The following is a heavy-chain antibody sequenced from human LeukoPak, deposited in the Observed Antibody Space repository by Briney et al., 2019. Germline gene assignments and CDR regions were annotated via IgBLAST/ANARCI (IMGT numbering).Heavy chain of an antibody. V-gene: IGHV2-5*01. Sequence: ESGPTLVNPTQTLTLTCTFSGFALTTSGEAVGWIRQPPGRALEWLAVIYWNDDKYYSPSLKSRVTITKDTSKNQVVLTMTNMDPVDTATYYCAHRRFTMVRAWFDPWGQGTLVTVSS. J-gene: IGHJ5*02. CDR1: GFALTTSGEA. CDR3: AHRRFTMVRAWFDP. D-gene: IGHD3-10*01. CDR2: IYWNDDK.